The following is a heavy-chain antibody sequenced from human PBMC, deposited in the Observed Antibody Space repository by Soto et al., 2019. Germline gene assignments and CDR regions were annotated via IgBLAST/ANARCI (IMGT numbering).Heavy chain of an antibody. CDR2: ISAYNGNI. D-gene: IGHD3-16*01. CDR3: ARGGTPIDY. CDR1: GYTFTNFG. Sequence: QVQLVXXXXXXXXXGASVKVSCKASGYTFTNFGISWVRQAPGQGLEWMGWISAYNGNINYAQNFQGRVTMTTDTSTSKAYMELRSLRSDDTAVYDGARGGTPIDYWGQGTLVTVSS. V-gene: IGHV1-18*01. J-gene: IGHJ4*02.